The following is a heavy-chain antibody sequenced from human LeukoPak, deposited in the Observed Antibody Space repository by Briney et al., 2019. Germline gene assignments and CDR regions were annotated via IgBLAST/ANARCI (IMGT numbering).Heavy chain of an antibody. J-gene: IGHJ3*02. D-gene: IGHD6-19*01. Sequence: GGSLRLFCAASGFTFDDYAMHWVRQAPGKGLEWVSGISWNSGSIGYADSVKGRFTISRDNAKNSLYLQMNSLRAEDTALYYCAKGTSSGWYLIAFDIWGQGTMVTVSS. CDR3: AKGTSSGWYLIAFDI. CDR1: GFTFDDYA. CDR2: ISWNSGSI. V-gene: IGHV3-9*01.